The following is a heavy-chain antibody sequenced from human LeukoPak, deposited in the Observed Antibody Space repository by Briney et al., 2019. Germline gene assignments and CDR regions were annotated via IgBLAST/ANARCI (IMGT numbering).Heavy chain of an antibody. J-gene: IGHJ4*02. CDR2: IYYSGST. CDR3: ARQRFLEWLLDY. V-gene: IGHV4-59*08. CDR1: GGSIRSYY. D-gene: IGHD3-3*01. Sequence: ASETLSLTCTVSGGSIRSYYWSWIRQPPGKGLEWIGYIYYSGSTNYTPSLKSRVTISVDTSKNQFSLKLSSVTAADTAVYYCARQRFLEWLLDYWGQGTLVTVSS.